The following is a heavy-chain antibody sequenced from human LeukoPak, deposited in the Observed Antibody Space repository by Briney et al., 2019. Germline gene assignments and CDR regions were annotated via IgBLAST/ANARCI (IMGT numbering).Heavy chain of an antibody. V-gene: IGHV3-30*02. Sequence: PGGSLRLSCAASGFTFSSYGMHWVRQAPGKGLEWVAFIRYDGSNKCYADSVKGRFTISRDNSKNTLYLQMNSLRAEDTAVYYCAQAGGSGSYYNPFDYWGQGTLVTVSS. CDR1: GFTFSSYG. CDR2: IRYDGSNK. CDR3: AQAGGSGSYYNPFDY. J-gene: IGHJ4*02. D-gene: IGHD3-10*01.